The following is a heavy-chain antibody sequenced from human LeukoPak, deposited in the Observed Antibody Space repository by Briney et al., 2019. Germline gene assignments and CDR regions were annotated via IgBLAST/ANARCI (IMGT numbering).Heavy chain of an antibody. CDR1: GFTFSSYE. J-gene: IGHJ4*02. CDR2: ITGSGGST. V-gene: IGHV3-23*01. D-gene: IGHD6-19*01. CDR3: AKDRDGYSSACWHY. Sequence: GGSLRLSCAASGFTFSSYEMNWVRQAPGKGLEWVSSITGSGGSTKYADSVKGRFTISRDNSKNTLYLQMSSLRAEDTAVYYCAKDRDGYSSACWHYWGQGTLVTVSS.